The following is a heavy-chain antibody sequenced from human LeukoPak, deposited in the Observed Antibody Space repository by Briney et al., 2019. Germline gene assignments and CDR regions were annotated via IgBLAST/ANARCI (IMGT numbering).Heavy chain of an antibody. CDR2: MHYSGRT. CDR3: ARAYSYYYHSSGYYAPKYFQH. Sequence: SETLSLTCTVSGDSISSYCWTWIRQPPGKGVEWIGYMHYSGRTSYNPSLKSRVSLSVDTSKNQFSLQLTSVTAADTAVYHCARAYSYYYHSSGYYAPKYFQHWGQGTLVTVSS. CDR1: GDSISSYC. V-gene: IGHV4-59*12. D-gene: IGHD3-22*01. J-gene: IGHJ1*01.